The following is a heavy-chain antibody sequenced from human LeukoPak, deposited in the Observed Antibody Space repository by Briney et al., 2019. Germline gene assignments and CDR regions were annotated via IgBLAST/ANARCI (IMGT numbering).Heavy chain of an antibody. CDR3: ARERISAGSNYFDY. J-gene: IGHJ4*02. CDR1: GGSISSYY. V-gene: IGHV4-59*01. Sequence: PSETLSLTCTVSGGSISSYYWSWIRQPPGKGLEWIGYIYYSGTTNYNPSLKSRVTISVDTSKNQFSLKLSSVTAADTAVYYCARERISAGSNYFDYWGQGTLVTVSS. D-gene: IGHD6-13*01. CDR2: IYYSGTT.